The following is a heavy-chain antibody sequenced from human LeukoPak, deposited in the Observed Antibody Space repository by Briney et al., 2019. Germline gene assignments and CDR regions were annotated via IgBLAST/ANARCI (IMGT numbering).Heavy chain of an antibody. CDR3: ARGPRITMVRGAIPLDY. J-gene: IGHJ4*02. D-gene: IGHD3-10*01. V-gene: IGHV4-34*01. CDR2: MNDSGST. CDR1: GGSFSGYY. Sequence: SETLSLTCAVYGGSFSGYYWSWLRQPPGKGVEWSGEMNDSGSTNYNPSLKSRVTISVETSKTQFSLKLSSVTAADTAVYYCARGPRITMVRGAIPLDYWGQGTLVTVSS.